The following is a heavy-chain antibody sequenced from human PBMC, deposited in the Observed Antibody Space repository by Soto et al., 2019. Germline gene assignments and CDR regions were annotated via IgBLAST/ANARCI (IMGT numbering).Heavy chain of an antibody. D-gene: IGHD6-19*01. V-gene: IGHV1-18*04. CDR2: ISAYNGNT. Sequence: QVQLVQSGAEVKKPGASVKVSCKASGYPFTSYGIRWVRQAPGQGLEWMGWISAYNGNTNYAQKLQGRDTMTTDTATSTAYMELRSLRSDDAAVYYCSRVRKSSDWFDPWGQGSLVTVSS. CDR1: GYPFTSYG. CDR3: SRVRKSSDWFDP. J-gene: IGHJ5*02.